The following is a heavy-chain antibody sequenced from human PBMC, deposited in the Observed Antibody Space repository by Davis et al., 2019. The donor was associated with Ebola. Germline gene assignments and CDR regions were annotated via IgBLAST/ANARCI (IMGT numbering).Heavy chain of an antibody. J-gene: IGHJ3*01. Sequence: GESLKISCAASGFTFSSYGMHWVRQAPGKGLEWVAVISYDGSNKYYADSVKGRFTISRDNSKNTLYLQMNSLRAEDTAVYYCAKDGITETMNWGQGTMVTVSS. CDR1: GFTFSSYG. V-gene: IGHV3-30*18. CDR3: AKDGITETMN. D-gene: IGHD1-7*01. CDR2: ISYDGSNK.